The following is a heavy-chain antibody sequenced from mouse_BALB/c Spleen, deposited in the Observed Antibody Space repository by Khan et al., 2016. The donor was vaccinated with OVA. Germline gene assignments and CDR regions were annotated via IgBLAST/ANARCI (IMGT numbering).Heavy chain of an antibody. J-gene: IGHJ2*01. CDR2: INPHIGET. D-gene: IGHD1-1*01. CDR3: TRIYRSGFDY. Sequence: EVQLQESGPELVRPGASVKISCKASGYSFTGYFMNWVMQSHGKSLEWIGRINPHIGETFYNQRFKDKATLTVDESSSTAHIELRSLKSEDSAVYYCTRIYRSGFDYWGQGTTLTVSS. CDR1: GYSFTGYF. V-gene: IGHV1-20*01.